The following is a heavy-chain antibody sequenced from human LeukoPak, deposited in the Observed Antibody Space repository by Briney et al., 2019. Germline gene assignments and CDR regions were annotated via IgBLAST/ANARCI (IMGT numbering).Heavy chain of an antibody. V-gene: IGHV3-9*01. CDR3: AKDPFAYCGGDCYSPYAFDI. CDR1: GFTFDDYA. CDR2: ISWYSGSI. J-gene: IGHJ3*02. D-gene: IGHD2-21*02. Sequence: GGSLRLSCAASGFTFDDYAMHWVRQAPGKGLEWVSGISWYSGSIGYADSVKGRFTISRDNAKNSLYLQMNSLRAEDTALYYCAKDPFAYCGGDCYSPYAFDIWGQGTMVTVSS.